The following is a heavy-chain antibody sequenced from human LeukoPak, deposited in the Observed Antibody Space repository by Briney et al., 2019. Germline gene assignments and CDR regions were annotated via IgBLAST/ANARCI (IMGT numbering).Heavy chain of an antibody. Sequence: GGSLRLSCAASGFTFSSYAMHWVRQAPGKGLEYVSAISSNGGSTYYANSVKGRFTISRDNSKNTLYLQMGSLRAEDMAVYYCARDSQVAGGAFDIWGQGTMVTVSS. CDR3: ARDSQVAGGAFDI. D-gene: IGHD6-19*01. CDR2: ISSNGGST. V-gene: IGHV3-64*01. CDR1: GFTFSSYA. J-gene: IGHJ3*02.